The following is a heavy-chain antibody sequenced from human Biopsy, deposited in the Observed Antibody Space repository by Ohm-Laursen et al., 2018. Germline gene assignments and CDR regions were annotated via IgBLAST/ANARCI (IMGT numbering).Heavy chain of an antibody. CDR2: IIPIFDTA. CDR1: AGTFNSYA. Sequence: SVKVSCKAAAGTFNSYAISWVRQAPGQGLEWVGGIIPIFDTANYAQKFQGRVTITADKSTTASYMVLSSLRSDDTAIYYCARENYYETGGYDGFSDSWGQGTLISVSS. CDR3: ARENYYETGGYDGFSDS. D-gene: IGHD3-16*01. J-gene: IGHJ4*02. V-gene: IGHV1-69*06.